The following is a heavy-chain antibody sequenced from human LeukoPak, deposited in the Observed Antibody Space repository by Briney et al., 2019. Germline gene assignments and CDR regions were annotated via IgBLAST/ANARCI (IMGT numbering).Heavy chain of an antibody. V-gene: IGHV1-69*13. CDR3: ARAQGYSSSWYLPFDP. Sequence: GASVKVSCKASGGTFSSYAISWVRQAPGQGLEWMGGIIPIFGTANYAQKFQGRVTITADESTSKAYMELSSLRSEDTAVYYCARAQGYSSSWYLPFDPWGQGTLVTVSS. J-gene: IGHJ5*02. CDR2: IIPIFGTA. CDR1: GGTFSSYA. D-gene: IGHD6-13*01.